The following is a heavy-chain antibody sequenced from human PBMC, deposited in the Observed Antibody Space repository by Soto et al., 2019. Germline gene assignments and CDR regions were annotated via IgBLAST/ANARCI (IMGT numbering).Heavy chain of an antibody. D-gene: IGHD1-26*01. Sequence: QVQLQESGPGLVKPSDTLSLTCAVSGYSISSSNWWGWIRQPPGKGLEWIGYIYYSGTTYYNPSLTMRVTMSVVPSKNQFSLKLTSVTAVDTAVYYCARREIQGPIDYWGQGTLVTVSS. V-gene: IGHV4-28*01. CDR2: IYYSGTT. CDR1: GYSISSSNW. CDR3: ARREIQGPIDY. J-gene: IGHJ4*02.